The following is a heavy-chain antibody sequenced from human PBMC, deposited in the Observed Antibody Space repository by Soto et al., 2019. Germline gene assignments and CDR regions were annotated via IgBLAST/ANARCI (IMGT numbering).Heavy chain of an antibody. CDR1: GGSISSYY. V-gene: IGHV4-59*01. CDR3: ARVTRYYYYMDV. J-gene: IGHJ6*03. Sequence: QVQLQESGPGLVKPSETLSLTCTVSGGSISSYYWSWIRQPPGKGLEWIGYIYYSGRTNYTPSLKSRVTISVDTSKNQFSLKLSSVTAADTAVYYCARVTRYYYYMDVWGKGTTVTVSS. CDR2: IYYSGRT.